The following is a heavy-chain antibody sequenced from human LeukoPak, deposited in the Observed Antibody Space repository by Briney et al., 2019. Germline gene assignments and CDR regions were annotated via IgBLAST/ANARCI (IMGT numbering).Heavy chain of an antibody. CDR2: IYHNGFT. D-gene: IGHD5-24*01. V-gene: IGHV4-59*08. J-gene: IGHJ4*02. CDR3: VRQNRNGYNFNYFDY. CDR1: GGSLTDFY. Sequence: PSETLSLTCSVSGGSLTDFYWSWIRQSPGTGPQWIGNIYHNGFTTYNPSLASRATISIDKSKIRFSLELTSVTAADTAIYYCVRQNRNGYNFNYFDYWGQGALVTVYS.